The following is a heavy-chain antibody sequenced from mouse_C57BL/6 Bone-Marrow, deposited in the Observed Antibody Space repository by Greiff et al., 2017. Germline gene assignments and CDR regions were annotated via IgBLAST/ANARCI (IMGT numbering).Heavy chain of an antibody. CDR3: ARVTARALYYFDY. Sequence: EVQLQPSGPELVKPGASVKISCKASGYTFTDYYMNWVKQSHGKSLEWIGDINPNNGGTSYNQKFKGKATLTVDKSSSTAYMELRSLTSEDSAVYYCARVTARALYYFDYWGQGTTLTVSS. V-gene: IGHV1-26*01. J-gene: IGHJ2*01. CDR1: GYTFTDYY. CDR2: INPNNGGT. D-gene: IGHD3-2*01.